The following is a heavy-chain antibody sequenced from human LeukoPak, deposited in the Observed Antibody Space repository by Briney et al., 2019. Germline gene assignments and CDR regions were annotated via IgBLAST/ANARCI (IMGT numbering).Heavy chain of an antibody. D-gene: IGHD1-26*01. V-gene: IGHV4-39*01. CDR1: GGSIRSTSYY. CDR3: VTYSGRNSGSRFEP. J-gene: IGHJ5*02. Sequence: SQTLSLTCTVSGGSIRSTSYYWGWIRQPPGKGLEWIGSVYHSGSTYYNPSLKSRVTVSVDTPKNQFSLKLDSATAADAAVYYCVTYSGRNSGSRFEPWGQGTLDTASS. CDR2: VYHSGST.